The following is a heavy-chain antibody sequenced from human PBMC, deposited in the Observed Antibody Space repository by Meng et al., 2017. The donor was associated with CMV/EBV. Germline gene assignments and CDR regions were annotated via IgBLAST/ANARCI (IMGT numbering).Heavy chain of an antibody. CDR2: INPNSGGT. D-gene: IGHD2-2*01. Sequence: ASVKVSCKVSGYTLTELSMHWVRQAPGQGLEWMGWINPNSGGTNYAQKFQGRVTMTRDTSISTAYMELSRLRSDDTAVYYCARVYQLLSAFDIWGQGTMVTVSS. CDR3: ARVYQLLSAFDI. CDR1: GYTLTELS. J-gene: IGHJ3*02. V-gene: IGHV1-2*02.